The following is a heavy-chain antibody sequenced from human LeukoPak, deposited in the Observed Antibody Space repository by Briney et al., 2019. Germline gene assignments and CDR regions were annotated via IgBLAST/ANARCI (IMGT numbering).Heavy chain of an antibody. J-gene: IGHJ4*02. V-gene: IGHV1-69*13. Sequence: SVKVSCKASGGTFSSYLISWVRQAPGQGLEWMGGIIPIIGTADYIQKFQDRVTITADESTTTSYMELRSLRSDDTAVYYCARDVVGSYGTKALDDWGQGTLVTVSA. CDR3: ARDVVGSYGTKALDD. CDR1: GGTFSSYL. D-gene: IGHD1-26*01. CDR2: IIPIIGTA.